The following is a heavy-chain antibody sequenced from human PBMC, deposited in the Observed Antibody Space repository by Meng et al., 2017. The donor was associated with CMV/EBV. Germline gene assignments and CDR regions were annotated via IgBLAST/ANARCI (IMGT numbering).Heavy chain of an antibody. J-gene: IGHJ4*02. V-gene: IGHV1-46*01. D-gene: IGHD3-22*01. CDR3: ARDRYYYDSSGYYGGFDY. CDR2: INPSGGST. Sequence: TFTSYYMHWVRQAPGQVLEWMGIINPSGGSTSYAQKFQGRVTMTRDTSTSTVYMELSSLRSEDTAVYHCARDRYYYDSSGYYGGFDYWGQGTLVTVSS. CDR1: TFTSYY.